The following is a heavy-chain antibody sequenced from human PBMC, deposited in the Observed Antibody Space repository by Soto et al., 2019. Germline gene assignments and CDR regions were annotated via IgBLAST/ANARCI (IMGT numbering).Heavy chain of an antibody. CDR3: AAGDTCSGGSCYPRYYYYGMDV. J-gene: IGHJ6*02. CDR1: GFTFTSSA. CDR2: IVVGSGNT. D-gene: IGHD2-15*01. Sequence: SVKVSCKASGFTFTSSAVQWVRQARGQRLEWIGWIVVGSGNTNYAQKFQERVTITRDMSTSTAYMELSSLRSEDTAVYYCAAGDTCSGGSCYPRYYYYGMDVWGQGTTVTVSS. V-gene: IGHV1-58*01.